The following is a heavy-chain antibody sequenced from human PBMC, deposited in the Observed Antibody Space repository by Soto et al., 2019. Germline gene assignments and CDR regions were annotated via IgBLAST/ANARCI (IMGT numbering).Heavy chain of an antibody. CDR1: GGSFIGYF. Sequence: QVQLQQWGAGLLKASETLSLTCVVSGGSFIGYFWTWIRHSPGRGLGGIEEFSHSGSRNYNPAFQSRVIISVDSSKNHVSLKLSSVTAADSATYFCARGLAYDRPITVAEPFDSWGQGTLVTVSS. CDR2: FSHSGSR. J-gene: IGHJ4*02. D-gene: IGHD6-19*01. CDR3: ARGLAYDRPITVAEPFDS. V-gene: IGHV4-34*02.